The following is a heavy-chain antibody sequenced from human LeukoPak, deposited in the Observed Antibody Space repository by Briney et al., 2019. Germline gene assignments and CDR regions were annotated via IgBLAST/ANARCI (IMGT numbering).Heavy chain of an antibody. CDR1: GGLLSRQY. D-gene: IGHD2-2*01. Sequence: SETLSLTCTVSGGLLSRQYWSWIRQPPGKGLEWIGYIYYSGSTNYNPSLKSRVTISVDTSKNQFSLKLSSVTAADTAVYYCARVRQLLLGGYYYYMDVWGKGTTVTVSS. CDR2: IYYSGST. CDR3: ARVRQLLLGGYYYYMDV. J-gene: IGHJ6*03. V-gene: IGHV4-59*11.